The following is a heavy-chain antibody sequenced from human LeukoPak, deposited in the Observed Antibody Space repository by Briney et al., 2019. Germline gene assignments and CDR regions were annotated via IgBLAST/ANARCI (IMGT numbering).Heavy chain of an antibody. CDR3: ARVSVLWFGELPNGYNWFDP. CDR2: IYHSGGT. D-gene: IGHD3-10*01. V-gene: IGHV4-38-2*01. Sequence: SETLSLTCAVSGYSISSGYYWGWIRQPPGKGLEWIGSIYHSGGTYYNPPLKSRVTISVDTSKNQFSLKLSSVTAADTAVYYCARVSVLWFGELPNGYNWFDPWGQGTLVTVSS. CDR1: GYSISSGYY. J-gene: IGHJ5*02.